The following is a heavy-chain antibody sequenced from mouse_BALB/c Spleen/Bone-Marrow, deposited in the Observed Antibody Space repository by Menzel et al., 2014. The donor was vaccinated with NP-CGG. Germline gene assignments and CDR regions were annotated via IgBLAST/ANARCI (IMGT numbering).Heavy chain of an antibody. V-gene: IGHV1-80*01. CDR1: GYVFSTYW. J-gene: IGHJ2*01. CDR3: ARGGISMDD. CDR2: IYPGDGDT. Sequence: VKLLESGAALVSPGSSVKISCESSGYVFSTYWINWVQQRPGQGLEWIGQIYPGDGDTDYNGKFKDKATLTADKSSNTAYMQLSSLTSEDSAVYFCARGGISMDDWGQGTPVTGSS.